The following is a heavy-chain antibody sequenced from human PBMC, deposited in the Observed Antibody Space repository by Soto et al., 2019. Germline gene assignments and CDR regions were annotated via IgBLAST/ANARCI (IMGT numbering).Heavy chain of an antibody. Sequence: QEQLVESGGGVVQPGRSLRLSCAASGFNISIYSMHWVRQAPGKGLDWVTVMSFDGNKKYYADSVQGRFTISRDTSKNTLYLQMNSLSVDDTAVYYCARGPRVTIFGVIIERGGAVDVWGQGTLVTVSS. CDR1: GFNISIYS. V-gene: IGHV3-30*01. D-gene: IGHD3-3*01. J-gene: IGHJ3*01. CDR2: MSFDGNKK. CDR3: ARGPRVTIFGVIIERGGAVDV.